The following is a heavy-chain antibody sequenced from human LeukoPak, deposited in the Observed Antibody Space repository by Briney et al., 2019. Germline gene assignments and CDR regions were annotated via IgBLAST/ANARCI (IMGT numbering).Heavy chain of an antibody. CDR2: ISSSSSTI. CDR3: AKVPHYDILTGYNDY. J-gene: IGHJ4*02. V-gene: IGHV3-48*01. CDR1: GFTFSSYW. D-gene: IGHD3-9*01. Sequence: GGSLRLSCAASGFTFSSYWMHWVRQAPGKGLEWVSYISSSSSTIYYADSVKGRFTISRDNSKNTLYLQMNSLRAEDTAVYYCAKVPHYDILTGYNDYWGQGTLVTVSS.